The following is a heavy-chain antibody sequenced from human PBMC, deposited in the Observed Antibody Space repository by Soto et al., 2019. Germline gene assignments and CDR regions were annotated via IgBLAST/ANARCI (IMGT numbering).Heavy chain of an antibody. CDR1: GGSIGSGGYS. J-gene: IGHJ4*02. V-gene: IGHV4-30-2*01. CDR3: AIVLRWYYSHGSRLDF. D-gene: IGHD3-16*01. CDR2: TYHTGTA. Sequence: SETLSLTCAVSGGSIGSGGYSWTGIRQPPGKGLEWVGHTYHTGTAYYSPSLKSRVTISVDTSKNQFSLKLTSATAADTAVYYCAIVLRWYYSHGSRLDFCGRRSLVTASS.